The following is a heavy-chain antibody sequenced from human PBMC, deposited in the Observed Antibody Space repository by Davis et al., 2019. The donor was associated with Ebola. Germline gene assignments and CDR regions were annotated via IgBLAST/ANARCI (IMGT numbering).Heavy chain of an antibody. CDR2: IGGGGRVT. D-gene: IGHD6-13*01. CDR3: ASSSWYAEYFQH. J-gene: IGHJ1*01. V-gene: IGHV3-23*01. CDR1: GFTFSNYA. Sequence: GESLKISCAASGFTFSNYAMNWVRQAPGKGLEWVAGIGGGGRVTDYVESVKGRFTISRDNSKNTLDLQMNSLRVEDTAVYYCASSSWYAEYFQHWGQGTLVTVSS.